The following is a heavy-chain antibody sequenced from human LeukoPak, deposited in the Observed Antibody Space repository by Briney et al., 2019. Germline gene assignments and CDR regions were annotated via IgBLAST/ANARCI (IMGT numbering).Heavy chain of an antibody. D-gene: IGHD3-22*01. V-gene: IGHV4-59*11. J-gene: IGHJ6*03. CDR2: IYYSGST. CDR1: GGSISSHY. Sequence: SETLSLTCTVSGGSISSHYWSWIRQPPGKGLEWIGYIYYSGSTNYNPSLKSRVTISVDTSKNQFSLKLSSVTAADTAVYYCARANYYDSSGTRNYYYYYDMDVWGKGTTVTVSS. CDR3: ARANYYDSSGTRNYYYYYDMDV.